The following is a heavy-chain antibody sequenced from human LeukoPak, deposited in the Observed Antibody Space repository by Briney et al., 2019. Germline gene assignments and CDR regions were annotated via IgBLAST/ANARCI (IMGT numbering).Heavy chain of an antibody. CDR1: GFTFSSYA. D-gene: IGHD3-10*01. Sequence: GGPLRLSCAASGFTFSSYAMSWVRQAPGKGLEWVSAISGSGGSTYYADSVKGRFTISRVNSKNTLYLQMNSLRAEDTAVYYCAKTRGRITMVRGVPDYWGQGTLVTVSS. V-gene: IGHV3-23*01. J-gene: IGHJ4*02. CDR3: AKTRGRITMVRGVPDY. CDR2: ISGSGGST.